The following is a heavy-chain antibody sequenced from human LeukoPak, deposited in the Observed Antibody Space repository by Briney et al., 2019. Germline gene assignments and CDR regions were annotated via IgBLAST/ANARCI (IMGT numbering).Heavy chain of an antibody. CDR3: ARGLRWRSRSWFDP. J-gene: IGHJ5*02. D-gene: IGHD2-21*01. Sequence: PSETLSLTCAVYGGSFSGYYWSWIRQPPGKGLEWIGEINHSGSTNYNPSLKSRVTISLDTSKNQFSLKLSSVTAADTAVYYCARGLRWRSRSWFDPWGQGTLVTVPS. V-gene: IGHV4-34*01. CDR1: GGSFSGYY. CDR2: INHSGST.